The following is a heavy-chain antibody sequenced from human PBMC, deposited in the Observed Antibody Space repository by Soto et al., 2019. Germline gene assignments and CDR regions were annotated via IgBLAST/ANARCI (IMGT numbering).Heavy chain of an antibody. CDR3: TTEFDYYDSSGYYYATDY. V-gene: IGHV3-15*07. CDR2: IKSKTDGGTT. Sequence: GGYLRLSCAASGLPLSNARMDVVRQAPGKGLEWVGRIKSKTDGGTTDYAAPVKGRFTISRDDSKDTLYLQMNSLKTEDTAVYYCTTEFDYYDSSGYYYATDYWGQGA. J-gene: IGHJ4*02. CDR1: GLPLSNAR. D-gene: IGHD3-22*01.